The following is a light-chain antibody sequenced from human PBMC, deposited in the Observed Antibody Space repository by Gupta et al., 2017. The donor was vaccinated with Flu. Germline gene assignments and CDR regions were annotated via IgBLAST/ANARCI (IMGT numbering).Light chain of an antibody. CDR2: ATS. Sequence: PSSLSASVGDRVTITCRASQNIGSSLNWYQQKAGKAPKRLFFATSSPHIGVPSDFSDSGSGTEFTLTISRLQPEDFATYFCQQSDSAPRTFGQGTKMEIK. V-gene: IGKV1-39*01. CDR3: QQSDSAPRT. CDR1: QNIGSS. J-gene: IGKJ2*01.